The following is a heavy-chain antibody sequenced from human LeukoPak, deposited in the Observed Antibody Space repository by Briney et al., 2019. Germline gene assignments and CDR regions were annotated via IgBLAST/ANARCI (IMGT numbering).Heavy chain of an antibody. CDR2: INYNGEIT. V-gene: IGHV4-34*01. CDR1: GGSFSGYL. CDR3: TRSGLTGMRKYARADYYYYGMDV. J-gene: IGHJ6*02. D-gene: IGHD4/OR15-4a*01. Sequence: PSETPSLTCTVSGGSFSGYLWSWLRQSPGKGLEWIGEINYNGEITNYNPSLKSRLTMSVDTSKNQFSLKLTSVTAADTAVYYCTRSGLTGMRKYARADYYYYGMDVWGQGTAVTVSS.